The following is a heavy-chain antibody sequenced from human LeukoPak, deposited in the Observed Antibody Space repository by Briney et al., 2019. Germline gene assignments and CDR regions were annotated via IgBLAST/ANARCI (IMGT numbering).Heavy chain of an antibody. CDR1: GGSFSGYY. Sequence: SETLSLTWAVYGGSFSGYYWSWIRQPAGKGLEWIGRIYTSGSTNYNPSLKSRVTMSVDTSKNQFSLKLSSVTAADTAVYYCARGISGPLDYWGQGTLVTVSS. CDR2: IYTSGST. CDR3: ARGISGPLDY. J-gene: IGHJ4*02. V-gene: IGHV4-59*10. D-gene: IGHD2-15*01.